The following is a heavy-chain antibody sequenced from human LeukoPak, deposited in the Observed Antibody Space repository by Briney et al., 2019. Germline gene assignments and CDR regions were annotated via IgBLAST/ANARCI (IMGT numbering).Heavy chain of an antibody. CDR3: ARDPYGSGSYYPYYYYYYGMDV. Sequence: ASVKVSCKASGGTFSSYAISWVRQAPGQGLEWMGRIIPILGIANYAQKFQGRVTITADKSTSTAYMELSSLRSEDTAVYYCARDPYGSGSYYPYYYYYYGMDVWGQGTTVTVSS. CDR2: IIPILGIA. D-gene: IGHD3-10*01. V-gene: IGHV1-69*04. CDR1: GGTFSSYA. J-gene: IGHJ6*02.